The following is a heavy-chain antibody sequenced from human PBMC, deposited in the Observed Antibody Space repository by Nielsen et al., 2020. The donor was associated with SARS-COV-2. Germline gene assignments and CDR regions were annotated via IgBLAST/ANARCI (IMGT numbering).Heavy chain of an antibody. Sequence: GGSLRLSCAASGFTFSSYGMHWVRQAPGKGLEWVAVIWYDGSNKYYADSVKGRFTTSRDNSKNTLYLQMNSLRAEDTAVYYCARLESSSWYWSYWGQGTLVTVSS. CDR1: GFTFSSYG. CDR3: ARLESSSWYWSY. D-gene: IGHD6-13*01. V-gene: IGHV3-33*01. CDR2: IWYDGSNK. J-gene: IGHJ4*02.